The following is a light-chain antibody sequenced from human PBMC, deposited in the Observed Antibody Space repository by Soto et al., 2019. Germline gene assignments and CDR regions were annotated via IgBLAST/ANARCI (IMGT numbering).Light chain of an antibody. CDR1: QSISSW. V-gene: IGKV1-5*01. J-gene: IGKJ4*01. CDR3: QQYNSYPLT. CDR2: DAS. Sequence: DIQMTQSPSTLSASVGDRVTITCRASQSISSWLAWYQQKPGKAPKLLIYDASSLESWVPSRFSGSGSGTEFTLTISSLQPDDFATYYCQQYNSYPLTFGGGTKV.